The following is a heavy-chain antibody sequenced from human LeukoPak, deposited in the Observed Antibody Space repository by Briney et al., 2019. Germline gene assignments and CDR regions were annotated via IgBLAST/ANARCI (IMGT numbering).Heavy chain of an antibody. CDR1: GFTVSSNY. V-gene: IGHV3-53*01. CDR3: ASETLDSSGWGWYYYYGTDV. CDR2: IYSGGST. Sequence: GGSLRLSCAASGFTVSSNYMSWVRQAPGKGLEWVSVIYSGGSTYYSDSVKGRFTISRDNSKNTLYLQMNSLRAEDTAVYYCASETLDSSGWGWYYYYGTDVWGQGTTVAVSS. D-gene: IGHD6-19*01. J-gene: IGHJ6*02.